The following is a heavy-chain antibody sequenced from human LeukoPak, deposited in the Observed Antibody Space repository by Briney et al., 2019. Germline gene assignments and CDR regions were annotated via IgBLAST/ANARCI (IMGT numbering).Heavy chain of an antibody. CDR3: AKDFEGAYDSAYFDY. CDR1: GFTFSSYE. V-gene: IGHV3-48*03. J-gene: IGHJ4*02. CDR2: ISSSGSTI. D-gene: IGHD3-22*01. Sequence: PGGSLRLSCAASGFTFSSYEMNWVRQAPGKGLEWVSYISSSGSTIYYADSVKGRFTISRDNAKNSLYLQMNSLRAEDTAVYYCAKDFEGAYDSAYFDYWGQGTLVTVSS.